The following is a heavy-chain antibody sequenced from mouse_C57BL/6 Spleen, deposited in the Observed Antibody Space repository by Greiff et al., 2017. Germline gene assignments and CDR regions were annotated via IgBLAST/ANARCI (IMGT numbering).Heavy chain of an antibody. CDR1: GFTFSSYA. Sequence: EVMLVESGGGLVKPGGSLKLSCAASGFTFSSYAMSWVRQTPEKRLEWVATISDGGSYTYYPDNVKGRFTISRDNAKNNLFLQMSHLKSYDTAMYYCARDNYCTSRDYFDYWGQGTTLTVSS. D-gene: IGHD2-1*01. CDR2: ISDGGSYT. J-gene: IGHJ2*01. V-gene: IGHV5-4*01. CDR3: ARDNYCTSRDYFDY.